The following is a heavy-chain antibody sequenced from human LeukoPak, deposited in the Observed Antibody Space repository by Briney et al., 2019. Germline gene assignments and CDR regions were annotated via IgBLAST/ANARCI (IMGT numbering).Heavy chain of an antibody. V-gene: IGHV3-33*01. Sequence: TGRSLRLSCAASGFTFRSYGMHWVRQAPGKGLQWVAVIWYDGSNKYYADSVKGRFTISRDNSKNTLSLQMNSLRAEDTAVYYCARELPPLEKYSFDYWGQGTLVTVSS. CDR1: GFTFRSYG. CDR2: IWYDGSNK. J-gene: IGHJ4*02. CDR3: ARELPPLEKYSFDY. D-gene: IGHD2/OR15-2a*01.